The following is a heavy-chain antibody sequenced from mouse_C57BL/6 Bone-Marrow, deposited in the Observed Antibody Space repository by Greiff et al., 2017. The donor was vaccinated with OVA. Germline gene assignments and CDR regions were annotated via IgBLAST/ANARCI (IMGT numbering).Heavy chain of an antibody. CDR1: GYTFTSYW. J-gene: IGHJ4*01. CDR3: ARDGSSRYYAMDY. CDR2: IYPGSGST. Sequence: QVQLQQPGGELVKPGASVKMSCKASGYTFTSYWITWVKQRPGQGLEWIGDIYPGSGSTNYNEKFKSKATLTVDTSSSTAYMQLSSLTSEDSAVYYCARDGSSRYYAMDYWGQGTSVTVSS. D-gene: IGHD1-1*01. V-gene: IGHV1-55*01.